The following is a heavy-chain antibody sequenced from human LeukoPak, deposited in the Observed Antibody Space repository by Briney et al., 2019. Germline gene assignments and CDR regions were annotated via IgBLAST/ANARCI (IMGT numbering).Heavy chain of an antibody. CDR2: INPIFGTA. Sequence: ASVKVSCKASGGTFSSYAISWVRQAPGQGLEWMGGINPIFGTANYAQKFQGRVTITADESTSTAYMELSSLRSEDTAVYYCARRIAARRGYYFDYWGQGTLVTVSS. V-gene: IGHV1-69*01. D-gene: IGHD6-6*01. J-gene: IGHJ4*02. CDR1: GGTFSSYA. CDR3: ARRIAARRGYYFDY.